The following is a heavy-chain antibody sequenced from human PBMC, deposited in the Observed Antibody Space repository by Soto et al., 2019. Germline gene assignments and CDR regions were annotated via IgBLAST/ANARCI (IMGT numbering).Heavy chain of an antibody. V-gene: IGHV4-30-2*01. CDR2: IHYSGNT. J-gene: IGHJ4*02. CDR1: GGSMRSGDSS. D-gene: IGHD3-10*01. Sequence: QLQLQESGSGLVKPSQPLSLTCAVSGGSMRSGDSSWSWIRQPPGKGLEWIGYIHYSGNTYYNPSLKSRVTIAVYTSKNQFSLKLSSVTAAETSVYYCARGAGNHYGSGSLFDYWGQGILVTVSS. CDR3: ARGAGNHYGSGSLFDY.